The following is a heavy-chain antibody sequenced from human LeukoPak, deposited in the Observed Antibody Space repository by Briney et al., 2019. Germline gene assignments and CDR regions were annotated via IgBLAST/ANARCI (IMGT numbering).Heavy chain of an antibody. Sequence: GASVKVSCKASGYTFTSYYMHWVRQAPGQGLEWMGIINPNGGSTSYGQRFQGRVTMNRDTSTNIVYMELTSLRSEDTAVYYCARGTGYFETGMVKYKYYGMDVWGQGTTVTVSS. V-gene: IGHV1-46*01. CDR3: ARGTGYFETGMVKYKYYGMDV. CDR1: GYTFTSYY. J-gene: IGHJ6*02. D-gene: IGHD5-18*01. CDR2: INPNGGST.